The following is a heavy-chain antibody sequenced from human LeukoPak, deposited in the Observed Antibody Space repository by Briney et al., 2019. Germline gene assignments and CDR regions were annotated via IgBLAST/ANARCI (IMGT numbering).Heavy chain of an antibody. V-gene: IGHV1-2*02. CDR2: INPNSGGT. D-gene: IGHD3-22*01. CDR1: RYTFTGYY. Sequence: ASVTVSFKASRYTFTGYYMHWVRQAPGQGREWMGWINPNSGGTNYAQKFQGRVTMTRDTSISTAYMELSRLRSDDTAVYYCARGIEESGYLLTTYWGQGTLVTVSS. CDR3: ARGIEESGYLLTTY. J-gene: IGHJ4*02.